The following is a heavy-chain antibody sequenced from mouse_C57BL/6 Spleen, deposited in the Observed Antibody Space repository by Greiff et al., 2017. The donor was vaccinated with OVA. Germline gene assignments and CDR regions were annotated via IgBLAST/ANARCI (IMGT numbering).Heavy chain of an antibody. CDR2: IDPSDSYT. D-gene: IGHD3-2*02. V-gene: IGHV1-69*01. CDR3: ARSTAQASAWFAY. Sequence: VQLQQSGAELVMPGASVKLSCKASGYTFTSYWMHWVKQRPGQGLEWIGEIDPSDSYTNYNQKFKGKSTLTVDKSSSTAYMQLSSLTSEDSAVYYCARSTAQASAWFAYWGQGTLVTVSA. J-gene: IGHJ3*01. CDR1: GYTFTSYW.